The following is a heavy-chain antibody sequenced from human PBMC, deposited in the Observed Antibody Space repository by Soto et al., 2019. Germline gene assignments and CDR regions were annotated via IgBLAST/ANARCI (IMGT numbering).Heavy chain of an antibody. V-gene: IGHV3-23*01. Sequence: EVQLLESGGGLVQPGGSLRLSCAASGFTFSSYAMSWVRQAPGKGLEWVSAISGSCGSTYYAVSVKGRFTISRDNSKNTLYLQMNSLRAEDTAVYYCAKAPRGDIVLMVYAWGQGTLVTVSS. CDR1: GFTFSSYA. CDR3: AKAPRGDIVLMVYA. D-gene: IGHD2-8*01. J-gene: IGHJ5*02. CDR2: ISGSCGST.